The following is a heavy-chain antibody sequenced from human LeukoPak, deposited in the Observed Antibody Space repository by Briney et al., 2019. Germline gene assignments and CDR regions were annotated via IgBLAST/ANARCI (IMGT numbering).Heavy chain of an antibody. J-gene: IGHJ4*02. CDR3: AKDRRLHFDY. CDR2: IRYDGSNK. V-gene: IGHV3-30*02. Sequence: PGGSLRLSCAASGFTFSSYGMHWVRQAPGKGLEWVAFIRYDGSNKYYADSVKGRFTISRDNSKNTLYLQMNSLRAEDAAVYYCAKDRRLHFDYWGQGTLVTVSS. CDR1: GFTFSSYG. D-gene: IGHD4-11*01.